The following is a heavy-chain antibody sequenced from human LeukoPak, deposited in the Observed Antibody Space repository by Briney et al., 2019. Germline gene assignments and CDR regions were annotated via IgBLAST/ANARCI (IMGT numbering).Heavy chain of an antibody. Sequence: GGSLRLSFAASGFTFRSYAVSWVRLAPGKGLEWVSSISGSGDYTSYSDSVRGRFTLSRDNSKNTLYLQMSSLRAEDTALYYCAKRFCSGGTCSGPTFDHWGQGTLVTVSS. CDR2: ISGSGDYT. J-gene: IGHJ4*02. D-gene: IGHD2-15*01. CDR1: GFTFRSYA. V-gene: IGHV3-23*01. CDR3: AKRFCSGGTCSGPTFDH.